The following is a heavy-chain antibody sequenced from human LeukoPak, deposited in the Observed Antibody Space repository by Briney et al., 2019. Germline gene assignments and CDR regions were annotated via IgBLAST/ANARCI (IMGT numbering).Heavy chain of an antibody. J-gene: IGHJ4*02. V-gene: IGHV3-23*01. CDR3: ATNYYDSSGYFPDFDY. CDR2: ISGSGRDT. Sequence: PGGSLRLSCAASGFTFSSYAMNWVRQAPVKGLEWVSGISGSGRDTYYADSVKGRFTISRDNSKNTLYLQMNSLRADDMAVYYCATNYYDSSGYFPDFDYWGQGALVSVSS. D-gene: IGHD3-22*01. CDR1: GFTFSSYA.